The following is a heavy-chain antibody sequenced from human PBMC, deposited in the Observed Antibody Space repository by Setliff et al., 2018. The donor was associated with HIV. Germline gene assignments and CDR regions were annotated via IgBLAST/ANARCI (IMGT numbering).Heavy chain of an antibody. Sequence: GGSLRLSCAASGYNFGVYWMHWVRQVPGKGLVWVSHINSDGSGTKYADSVKGRFTMSRDNAKNTLYLQMNSMRAEDTALYFCARDLRGSNFGVSEYWGQGTPVTVSS. D-gene: IGHD1-26*01. CDR3: ARDLRGSNFGVSEY. V-gene: IGHV3-74*01. CDR1: GYNFGVYW. J-gene: IGHJ4*02. CDR2: INSDGSGT.